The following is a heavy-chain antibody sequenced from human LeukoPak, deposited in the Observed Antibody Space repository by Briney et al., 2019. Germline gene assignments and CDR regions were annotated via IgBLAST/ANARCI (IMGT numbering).Heavy chain of an antibody. CDR2: IFYNEGT. V-gene: IGHV4-59*01. J-gene: IGHJ3*02. Sequence: ETLSLTCTVSGGSISSYYSSWIRQPPGKGLEWIGYIFYNEGTSYNPSLKSRVTISVDTSNNQLSLKVNSVTAADTAMYYCVKSNSRYQPWTLDIWGRGTMVTVSS. D-gene: IGHD2-2*01. CDR1: GGSISSYY. CDR3: VKSNSRYQPWTLDI.